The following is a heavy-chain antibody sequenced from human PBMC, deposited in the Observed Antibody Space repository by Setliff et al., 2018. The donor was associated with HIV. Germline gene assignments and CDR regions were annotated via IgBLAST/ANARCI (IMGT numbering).Heavy chain of an antibody. CDR2: ISSSSSTI. CDR1: GFTFSHYT. J-gene: IGHJ4*02. CDR3: ARTRHDYGGYFDH. D-gene: IGHD4-17*01. Sequence: GSLRLSCATSGFTFSHYTMNWVRQAPGKGLEWVSYISSSSSTIHHADSVKGRFTISRDNSKNTLYLRMNSLRAEDMAVYYCARTRHDYGGYFDHWGQGTLVTVSS. V-gene: IGHV3-48*01.